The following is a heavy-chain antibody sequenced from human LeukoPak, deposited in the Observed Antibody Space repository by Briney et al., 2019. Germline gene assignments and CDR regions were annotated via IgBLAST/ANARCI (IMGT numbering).Heavy chain of an antibody. J-gene: IGHJ3*02. CDR3: ARKGGWPHGPPNAAFDI. CDR2: INTNTGNP. V-gene: IGHV7-4-1*02. Sequence: ASVKVSCKASGYTFTSYAMNWVRQAPGQGLEWMGRINTNTGNPTYAQGFTGRFVFSLDTSVSTAYLQISSLKAEDTAVYYCARKGGWPHGPPNAAFDIWGQGTMVTVSS. D-gene: IGHD5-24*01. CDR1: GYTFTSYA.